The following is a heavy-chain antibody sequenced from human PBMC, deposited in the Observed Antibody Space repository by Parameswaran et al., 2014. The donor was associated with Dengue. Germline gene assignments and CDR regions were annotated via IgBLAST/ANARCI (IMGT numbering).Heavy chain of an antibody. Sequence: WIRQPPGKGLEWVSYISSSRTTIYYADSVKGRFTISRDNAKNSLYLQMNSLRDEDTAVYYCARDMGGFFDYWGQGTLVTVSS. D-gene: IGHD3-16*01. CDR3: ARDMGGFFDY. CDR2: ISSSRTTI. J-gene: IGHJ4*02. V-gene: IGHV3-48*02.